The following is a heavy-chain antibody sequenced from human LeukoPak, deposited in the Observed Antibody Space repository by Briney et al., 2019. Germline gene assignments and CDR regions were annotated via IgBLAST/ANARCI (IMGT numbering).Heavy chain of an antibody. D-gene: IGHD3-16*01. J-gene: IGHJ4*02. CDR3: ARGWGKGEYYFDY. V-gene: IGHV1-69*04. CDR1: GGTFSSYA. CDR2: IIPILGIA. Sequence: SVKVSCKASGGTFSSYAISWVRQAPGQGLEWMGRIIPILGIANYAQKFQGRVTITTDESTSTAYMELSSLRSEDTAVYYCARGWGKGEYYFDYWGQRTLVTVSS.